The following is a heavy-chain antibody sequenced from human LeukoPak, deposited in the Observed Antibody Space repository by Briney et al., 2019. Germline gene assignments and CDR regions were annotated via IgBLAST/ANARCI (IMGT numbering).Heavy chain of an antibody. D-gene: IGHD3-22*01. CDR1: GFSVTNYY. Sequence: GGSLRLSCAASGFSVTNYYMYWVRQAPGKGLEWVSAISGSGGSTYYADSVKGRFTISRDNSKNTLYLQMNSLRAEDTAVYYCAKPAYYDSSGFPVQLNYYYMDVWGKGTTVTISS. J-gene: IGHJ6*03. V-gene: IGHV3-23*01. CDR3: AKPAYYDSSGFPVQLNYYYMDV. CDR2: ISGSGGST.